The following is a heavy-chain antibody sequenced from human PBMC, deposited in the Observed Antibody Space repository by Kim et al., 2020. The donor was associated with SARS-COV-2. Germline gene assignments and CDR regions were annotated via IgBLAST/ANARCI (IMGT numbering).Heavy chain of an antibody. V-gene: IGHV4-39*01. CDR2: LSYSGRR. CDR1: GASIGSHGYF. J-gene: IGHJ4*02. D-gene: IGHD3-10*01. Sequence: SETLSLTCTVSGASIGSHGYFWAWIRQPPGRGLEWIGSLSYSGRRYYNPSLERRITTSLDTSKTQFSLRLTSVTAADTAVYHCARLYAFTGSYTAYYFDFWREGTRDT. CDR3: ARLYAFTGSYTAYYFDF.